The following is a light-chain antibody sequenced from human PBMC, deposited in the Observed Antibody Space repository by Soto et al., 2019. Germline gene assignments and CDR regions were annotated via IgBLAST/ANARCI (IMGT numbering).Light chain of an antibody. V-gene: IGKV1-5*01. CDR2: AAS. J-gene: IGKJ1*01. Sequence: DIPMTQSPSTLSASVGDRVTITCRASQTISSWLAWYQQKPGKAPKLLIYAASTLESGVSSRFSGRGSGTEFTLTINSLQPEDFATYYCQQYKSYLRTFGQGTNVEIK. CDR1: QTISSW. CDR3: QQYKSYLRT.